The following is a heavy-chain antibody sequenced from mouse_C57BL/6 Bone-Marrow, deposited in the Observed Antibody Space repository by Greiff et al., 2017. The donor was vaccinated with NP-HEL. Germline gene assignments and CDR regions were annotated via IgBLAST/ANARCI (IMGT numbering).Heavy chain of an antibody. J-gene: IGHJ1*03. Sequence: VQLVESGAELVRPGTSVKMSCKASGYTFTNYWIGWAKQRPGHGLEWIGDIYPGGGYTNYNEKFKGKATLTADKSSSTAYMQFSSLTSEDSAIYYCARYVYGSSHFDVWGTGTTVTVSS. D-gene: IGHD1-1*01. CDR1: GYTFTNYW. V-gene: IGHV1-63*01. CDR2: IYPGGGYT. CDR3: ARYVYGSSHFDV.